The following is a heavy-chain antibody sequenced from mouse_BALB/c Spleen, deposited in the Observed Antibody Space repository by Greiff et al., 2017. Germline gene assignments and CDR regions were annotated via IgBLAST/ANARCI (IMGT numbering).Heavy chain of an antibody. CDR3: AIYYDYGSY. D-gene: IGHD2-4*01. Sequence: QVQLKQPGAELVKPGASVKLSCKASGYTFTSYWMHWVKQRPGQGLEWIGEINPSNGRTNYNEKFKSKATLTVDKSSSTAYMQLSSLTSEDSAVYYCAIYYDYGSYWGQGTLVTVSA. CDR2: INPSNGRT. J-gene: IGHJ3*01. CDR1: GYTFTSYW. V-gene: IGHV1S81*02.